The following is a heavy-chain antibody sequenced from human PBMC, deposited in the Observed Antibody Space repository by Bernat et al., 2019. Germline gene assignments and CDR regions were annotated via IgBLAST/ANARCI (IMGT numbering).Heavy chain of an antibody. Sequence: QVQLVESGGGVVQPGRSLRLSCAASGFTFSSYAMHWVRQAPGKGLEWVAVISYDGSNKYYADSVKGRFTISRDNSKNTLYLQMNSLRAEDTAVYYCAREGGNIVGAAYFDYWGQGTLVTVSA. CDR1: GFTFSSYA. D-gene: IGHD1-26*01. V-gene: IGHV3-30-3*01. CDR2: ISYDGSNK. CDR3: AREGGNIVGAAYFDY. J-gene: IGHJ4*02.